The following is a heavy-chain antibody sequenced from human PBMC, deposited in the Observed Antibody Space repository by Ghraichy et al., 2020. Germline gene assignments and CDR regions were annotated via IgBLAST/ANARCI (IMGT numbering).Heavy chain of an antibody. CDR2: IYYSGST. J-gene: IGHJ4*02. D-gene: IGHD6-13*01. V-gene: IGHV4-59*08. Sequence: SETLSLTCTVSGGSISSYYWSWIRQPPGKGLEWIGYIYYSGSTNYNPSLKSRVTISVDTSKNQFSLKLSSVTAADTAVYYCARQSLYSSSSVVAYFDYWGQGTLVTVSS. CDR3: ARQSLYSSSSVVAYFDY. CDR1: GGSISSYY.